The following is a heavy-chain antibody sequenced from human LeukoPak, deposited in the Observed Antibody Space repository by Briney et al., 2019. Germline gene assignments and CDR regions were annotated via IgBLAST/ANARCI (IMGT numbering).Heavy chain of an antibody. CDR1: GYTFTSYD. D-gene: IGHD4-17*01. CDR3: ARVPDYGDYGAY. J-gene: IGHJ4*02. CDR2: MNPNSGNT. V-gene: IGHV1-8*02. Sequence: ASVKVSCKASGYTFTSYDINWVRQATGQGLEWMRWMNPNSGNTGYAQNLLGRVTLTRDTSTSTAYMDLRGLQSDDTAVYFCARVPDYGDYGAYWGQGSLVTVSS.